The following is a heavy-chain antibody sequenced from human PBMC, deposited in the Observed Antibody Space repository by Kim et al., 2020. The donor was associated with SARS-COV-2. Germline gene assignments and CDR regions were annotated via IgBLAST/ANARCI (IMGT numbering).Heavy chain of an antibody. V-gene: IGHV4-59*01. CDR3: ARYRAGGPGGYAKFDYGMDV. CDR1: GGSISSYY. J-gene: IGHJ6*02. CDR2: IYYSGST. D-gene: IGHD5-12*01. Sequence: SETLSLTCTVSGGSISSYYWSWIRQPPGKGLEWIGYIYYSGSTNYNPSLKSRVTISVDTSKNQFSLKLSSVTAADTAVYYCARYRAGGPGGYAKFDYGMDVWGQGTTVTVSS.